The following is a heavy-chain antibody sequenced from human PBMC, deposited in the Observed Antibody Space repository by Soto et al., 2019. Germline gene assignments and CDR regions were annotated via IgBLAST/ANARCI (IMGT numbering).Heavy chain of an antibody. Sequence: SVEVSCKASGYSLTDYHIHWVRQAHGQGLEWLGRINPKSGGTSTAQKFQGWVTMTTDTSISTASMELTRLTSDDTAIYYCARGDSTDCSNGVCSFFYNHDMDVWGQGTTVTSP. J-gene: IGHJ6*02. V-gene: IGHV1-2*04. CDR2: INPKSGGT. CDR1: GYSLTDYH. CDR3: ARGDSTDCSNGVCSFFYNHDMDV. D-gene: IGHD2-8*01.